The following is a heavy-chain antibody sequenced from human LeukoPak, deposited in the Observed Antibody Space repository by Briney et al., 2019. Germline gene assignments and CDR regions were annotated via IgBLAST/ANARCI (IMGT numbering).Heavy chain of an antibody. CDR3: AAAETTVVTLDY. CDR2: IVVGSGNT. V-gene: IGHV1-58*02. Sequence: GTSVKVSCKASGFTFTSSAMQWVRQARGQRLEWIGWIVVGSGNTNCAQKFQERVTITRDMSTSTAYMELSSLRSEDTAVYYCAAAETTVVTLDYWGQGTLVTVSS. D-gene: IGHD4-23*01. J-gene: IGHJ4*02. CDR1: GFTFTSSA.